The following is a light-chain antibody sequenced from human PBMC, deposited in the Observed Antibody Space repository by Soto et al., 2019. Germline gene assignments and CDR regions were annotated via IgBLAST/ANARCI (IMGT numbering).Light chain of an antibody. J-gene: IGKJ5*01. V-gene: IGKV3-15*01. Sequence: EIVMTQSPATLSVSPGERATLSCRASQSIGSDLAWYQQKPGQAPRLLISGASTRATGVPPRFSGSGSGTDFTLTISSLQSDDYAAYYCQQYSKWPPITFGQGTRLEI. CDR3: QQYSKWPPIT. CDR1: QSIGSD. CDR2: GAS.